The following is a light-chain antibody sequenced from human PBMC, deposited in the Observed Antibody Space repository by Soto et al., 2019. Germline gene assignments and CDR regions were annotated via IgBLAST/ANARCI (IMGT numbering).Light chain of an antibody. CDR2: WAS. V-gene: IGKV4-1*01. J-gene: IGKJ1*01. CDR3: QQYYTTPWA. Sequence: DIQMTQSPSTLSASVGDRVTITCRASQSISSWLAWYQQKPGQPPKLLIYWASTRESGVPDRFSGSGSRTDFTLTISSLQAEDVAVYYCQQYYTTPWAFGQGTKVEI. CDR1: QSISSW.